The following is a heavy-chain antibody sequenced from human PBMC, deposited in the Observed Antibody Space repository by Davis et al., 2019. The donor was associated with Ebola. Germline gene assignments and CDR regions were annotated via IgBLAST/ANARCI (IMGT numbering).Heavy chain of an antibody. Sequence: GESLKISCAVSGFMFNSYSMNWVRQAPGKGLEWVANIYRDGSEKYYVDSVKGRFTISRDNTKNSLYLQMNSLRAEDTAIYYCAKDTSNIWFDIWGQGTNVTVSS. D-gene: IGHD1-26*01. CDR2: IYRDGSEK. J-gene: IGHJ3*02. CDR3: AKDTSNIWFDI. V-gene: IGHV3-7*03. CDR1: GFMFNSYS.